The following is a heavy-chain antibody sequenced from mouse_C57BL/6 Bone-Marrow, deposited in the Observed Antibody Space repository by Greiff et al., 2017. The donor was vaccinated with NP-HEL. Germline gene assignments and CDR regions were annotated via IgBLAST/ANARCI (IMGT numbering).Heavy chain of an antibody. CDR2: IDPENGDT. V-gene: IGHV14-4*01. J-gene: IGHJ4*01. CDR1: GFNIKDDY. D-gene: IGHD1-1*01. Sequence: EVQLQQSGAELVRPGASVKLSCTASGFNIKDDYMHWVKQRPEQGLEWIGWIDPENGDTEYASKFQGKATITADTSSNTAYLQLSSLTSEDTAFYYCTTGGSSPYAMDYWGQGTSVTVSS. CDR3: TTGGSSPYAMDY.